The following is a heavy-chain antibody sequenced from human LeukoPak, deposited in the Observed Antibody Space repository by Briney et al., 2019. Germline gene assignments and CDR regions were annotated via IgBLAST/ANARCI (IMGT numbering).Heavy chain of an antibody. CDR1: GFTFSSYS. J-gene: IGHJ4*02. Sequence: GGSLRLSCAASGFTFSSYSMNWVRQAPGKGLEWVSSISSSSTYIYYADSVMGRFTISRDNAKNSLYLQMNSLRAEDTAVYYCARSEPGGGILTVSPNDYWGQGILVTVSS. CDR2: ISSSSTYI. CDR3: ARSEPGGGILTVSPNDY. V-gene: IGHV3-21*01. D-gene: IGHD3-9*01.